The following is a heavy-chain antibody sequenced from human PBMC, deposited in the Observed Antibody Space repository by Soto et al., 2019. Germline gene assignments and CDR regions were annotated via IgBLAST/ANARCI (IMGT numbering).Heavy chain of an antibody. CDR1: GFVFKNAR. CDR3: YHYGSGSYSTDY. V-gene: IGHV3-15*07. Sequence: EVQMVESGGGLVKPGGSLRLSCAASGFVFKNARMSWAGQAPGRGLEWVGHIRSSAERGTTDYAAPVKGRFTISRDDSQNTLYLQMNSLKTEDTAVYFCYHYGSGSYSTDYWGQGTLVTVSS. J-gene: IGHJ4*02. CDR2: IRSSAERGTT. D-gene: IGHD3-10*01.